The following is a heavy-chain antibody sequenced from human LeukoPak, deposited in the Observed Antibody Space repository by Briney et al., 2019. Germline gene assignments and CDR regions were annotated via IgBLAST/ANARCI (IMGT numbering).Heavy chain of an antibody. J-gene: IGHJ4*02. CDR1: GYTFTGYY. D-gene: IGHD2-15*01. Sequence: ASVKVSCKASGYTFTGYYMHWVRQAPGQGLEWMGRINPNSGGTNYAQKFQGRVTMTRDTSISTAYMELSRPRSDDTAVYYCARDHCSGGSCYHDYWGQGTLVTVSS. V-gene: IGHV1-2*06. CDR2: INPNSGGT. CDR3: ARDHCSGGSCYHDY.